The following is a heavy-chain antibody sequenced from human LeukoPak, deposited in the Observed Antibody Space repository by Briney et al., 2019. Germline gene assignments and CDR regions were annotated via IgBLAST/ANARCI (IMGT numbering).Heavy chain of an antibody. D-gene: IGHD2/OR15-2a*01. Sequence: PGGSLRLSCGASGFTFSHYWMHWVRQAPGKGLEWVANIEQDGSDKYYVDSVKGRFTISRDNAKNSVYLQMNSLRAEDTAVYYCASKNSGSYWGQGTLVTVSS. CDR3: ASKNSGSY. CDR2: IEQDGSDK. V-gene: IGHV3-7*01. J-gene: IGHJ4*02. CDR1: GFTFSHYW.